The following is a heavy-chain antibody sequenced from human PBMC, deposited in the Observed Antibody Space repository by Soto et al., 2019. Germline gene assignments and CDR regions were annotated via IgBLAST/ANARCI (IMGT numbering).Heavy chain of an antibody. V-gene: IGHV4-59*01. J-gene: IGHJ4*02. CDR3: ARAWRDLFDY. Sequence: QVQLQESGPGLVKPSETLSLTCTVSGGSISSYYWSWIRQPPGKGLEWIGYIYYSGSTNYNPSLKSRVTISVDTSKNPFSLKLSSVTAADTAVYYCARAWRDLFDYWGQGTLVTVSS. CDR2: IYYSGST. CDR1: GGSISSYY.